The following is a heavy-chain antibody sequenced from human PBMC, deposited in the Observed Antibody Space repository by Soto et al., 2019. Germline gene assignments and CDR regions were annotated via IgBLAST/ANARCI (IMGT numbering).Heavy chain of an antibody. Sequence: QVQLVQSGAEVTQPGSSVKVSCKVSGGTFNIRWVRQAPGQGLEWMGGIIPVMDTANYARSFQGRVVISADRATNIVYMEMMSLTLEDTAVYYWARGYGADDFDIWGQGTMVTVSS. D-gene: IGHD1-20*01. CDR1: GGTFN. V-gene: IGHV1-69*06. CDR2: IIPVMDTA. CDR3: ARGYGADDFDI. J-gene: IGHJ3*02.